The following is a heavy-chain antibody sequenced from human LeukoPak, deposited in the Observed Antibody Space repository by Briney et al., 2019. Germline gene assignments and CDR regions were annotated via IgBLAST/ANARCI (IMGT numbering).Heavy chain of an antibody. J-gene: IGHJ4*02. CDR1: GFTFSSYG. V-gene: IGHV3-30*18. CDR2: ISYDGSNK. D-gene: IGHD3-9*01. Sequence: GGSLRLSCAASGFTFSSYGMHWVRQAPGKGLEWVAVISYDGSNKYYADSMKGRFTISRDNSKNTLYLQMNSLRAEDTAVYYCAKDVRYFDWLGIFDYWGQGTLVTVSS. CDR3: AKDVRYFDWLGIFDY.